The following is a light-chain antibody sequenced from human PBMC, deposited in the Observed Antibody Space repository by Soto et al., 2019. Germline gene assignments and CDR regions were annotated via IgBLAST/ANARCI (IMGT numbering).Light chain of an antibody. J-gene: IGKJ5*01. CDR1: QSIGSSY. V-gene: IGKV3D-20*02. CDR2: GAS. Sequence: EVVLTQSPGTLSLSPGERATLSCRASQSIGSSYLTWYQQKPGQAPRPLIYGASTRATGIPDRFSGSGSGTDFTLTISSLEPEDFSVYYCQQRYNWPITFGQGTRLEIK. CDR3: QQRYNWPIT.